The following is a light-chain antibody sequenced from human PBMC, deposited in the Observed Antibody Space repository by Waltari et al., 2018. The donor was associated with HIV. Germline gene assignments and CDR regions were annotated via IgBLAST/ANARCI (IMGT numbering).Light chain of an antibody. CDR3: CSDAGSSTV. J-gene: IGLJ2*01. CDR2: EVS. CDR1: SSDVGSYNL. Sequence: QSALTQPASVSGSPGQSITISCTGTSSDVGSYNLVSWYQQHPGKAPKLMFYEVSKRTAGVSNRFSGSKSGNTASRTISGLQAEDEADYYCCSDAGSSTVFGGGTKLTVL. V-gene: IGLV2-23*02.